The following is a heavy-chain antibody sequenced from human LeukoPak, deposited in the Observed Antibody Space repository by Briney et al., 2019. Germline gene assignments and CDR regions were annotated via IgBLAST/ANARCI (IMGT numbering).Heavy chain of an antibody. V-gene: IGHV1-2*02. CDR1: GYTFTDYY. D-gene: IGHD5-24*01. CDR3: AREMTTIENDY. Sequence: GASVKVSCKASGYTFTDYYIHWVRQAPGQGLEWMGRINPNSGGTDYAQKFQGRVTMTRDTSISTACMELSRLRSDDTAVYYCAREMTTIENDYWGQGTLVTVSS. J-gene: IGHJ4*02. CDR2: INPNSGGT.